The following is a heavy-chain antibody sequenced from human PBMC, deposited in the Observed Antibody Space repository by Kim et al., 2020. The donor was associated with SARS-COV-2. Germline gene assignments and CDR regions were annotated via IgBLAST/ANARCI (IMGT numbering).Heavy chain of an antibody. Sequence: SETLSLTCAVYGGSFSGYYWSWIRQPPGKGLEWIGEINHSGSTNYNPSLKSRATIAVDTSKNQFSLKLSSVTAADTAAYYCARGRRITMVRGSIGWYGMDVWGEGTTVTVAS. CDR2: INHSGST. CDR1: GGSFSGYY. CDR3: ARGRRITMVRGSIGWYGMDV. D-gene: IGHD3-10*01. J-gene: IGHJ6*04. V-gene: IGHV4-34*01.